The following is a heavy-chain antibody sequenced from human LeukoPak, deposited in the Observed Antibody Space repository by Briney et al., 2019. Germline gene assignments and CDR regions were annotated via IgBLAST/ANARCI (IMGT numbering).Heavy chain of an antibody. Sequence: GGSLRLSCAASGFTVSSNYMSWVRQAPGKGLEWVSVIYSGGSTYYADSVKGRFTISSDNSKNTLYLQMNSLRAEDTAVYYCARETSGYMDVWGKGTTVTVSS. CDR2: IYSGGST. J-gene: IGHJ6*03. V-gene: IGHV3-66*02. CDR3: ARETSGYMDV. CDR1: GFTVSSNY.